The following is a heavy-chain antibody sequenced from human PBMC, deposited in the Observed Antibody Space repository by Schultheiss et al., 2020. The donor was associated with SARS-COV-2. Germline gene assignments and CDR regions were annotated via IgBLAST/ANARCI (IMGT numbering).Heavy chain of an antibody. V-gene: IGHV4-59*08. Sequence: GSLRLSCTVSGGSISSYYWSWIRQPPGKGLEWIGYIYYSGSTNYNPSLKSRVTISVDTSKNQFSLKLSSVTAADTAVYYCARHVVAVAGTSYYYYYGMDVWGQGTTVTVSS. CDR1: GGSISSYY. J-gene: IGHJ6*02. CDR3: ARHVVAVAGTSYYYYYGMDV. CDR2: IYYSGST. D-gene: IGHD6-19*01.